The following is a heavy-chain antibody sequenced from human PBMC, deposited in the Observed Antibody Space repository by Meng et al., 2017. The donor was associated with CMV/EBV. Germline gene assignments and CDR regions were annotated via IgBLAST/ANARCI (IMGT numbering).Heavy chain of an antibody. CDR1: VCSISSGDYY. D-gene: IGHD2-21*02. CDR3: AREGDNPFDY. V-gene: IGHV4-30-4*08. Sequence: GHGPVKPSKIPSHTCPVSVCSISSGDYYWSWSRQPPGKGLVWIGYIYYSGSTYYNPSLKSRVTISVDTSKNQFSLKLSSVTAADTAVYYCAREGDNPFDYWGQGTLVTVSS. CDR2: IYYSGST. J-gene: IGHJ4*02.